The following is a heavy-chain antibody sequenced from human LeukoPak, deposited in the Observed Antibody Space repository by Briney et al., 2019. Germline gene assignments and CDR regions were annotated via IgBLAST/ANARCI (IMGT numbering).Heavy chain of an antibody. V-gene: IGHV3-23*05. CDR3: TRTYDFRSGWDFDY. Sequence: GGSLRLSCAASGFTFTSYDMSWDRQAPGKGLEWVSGILTSGISTYYADSVKGRFTISRDNSKNTLYLQMNSLRADDTAVYYCTRTYDFRSGWDFDYWGQGTLVTVSS. CDR1: GFTFTSYD. CDR2: ILTSGIST. D-gene: IGHD3-3*01. J-gene: IGHJ4*02.